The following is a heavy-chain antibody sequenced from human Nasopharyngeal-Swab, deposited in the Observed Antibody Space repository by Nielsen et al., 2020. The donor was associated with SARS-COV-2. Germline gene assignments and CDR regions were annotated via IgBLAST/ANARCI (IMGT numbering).Heavy chain of an antibody. D-gene: IGHD3-10*01. CDR3: SKEHVVRGDAFDI. J-gene: IGHJ3*02. CDR2: IVASGGST. CDR1: DFTFNIYA. Sequence: AGTLRLSCIASDFTFNIYAMAWVRRTPGRGLQWVSGIVASGGSTYYTDSVKGRFAGSRDNSRHTLYLQMDSLRVEDTALPYCSKEHVVRGDAFDIWGQGTMVTVSS. V-gene: IGHV3-23*01.